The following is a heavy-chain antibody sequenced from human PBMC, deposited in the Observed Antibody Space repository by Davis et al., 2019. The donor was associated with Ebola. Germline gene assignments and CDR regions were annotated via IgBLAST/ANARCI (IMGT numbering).Heavy chain of an antibody. CDR2: IYYSGST. CDR3: ARARCREYQDYYYSGMDV. Sequence: SGTLTLTCTASGGTISGYYWSWFRQPPGKGLEWIGYIYYSGSTNYNPSIKSRVTISVDNSKNPFSLKLSTVTDADTAVYYCARARCREYQDYYYSGMDVWGQGTTVTVSS. J-gene: IGHJ6*02. CDR1: GGTISGYY. V-gene: IGHV4-59*01. D-gene: IGHD2/OR15-2a*01.